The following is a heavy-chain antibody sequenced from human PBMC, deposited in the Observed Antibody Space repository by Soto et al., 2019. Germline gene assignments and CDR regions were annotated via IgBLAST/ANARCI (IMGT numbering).Heavy chain of an antibody. CDR2: IYHSGST. V-gene: IGHV4-4*02. J-gene: IGHJ6*02. D-gene: IGHD3-22*01. Sequence: SETLSLTCAVSGGSISSSNWWSWVRQPPGKGLEWIGEIYHSGSTNYNPSLKSRVTISVDKSKNQFSLKLSSVTAADTAVYYCAREGAGDGDSSGYYDLFGASAGPHGYYSYGMDVWGQGTTVTVSS. CDR1: GGSISSSNW. CDR3: AREGAGDGDSSGYYDLFGASAGPHGYYSYGMDV.